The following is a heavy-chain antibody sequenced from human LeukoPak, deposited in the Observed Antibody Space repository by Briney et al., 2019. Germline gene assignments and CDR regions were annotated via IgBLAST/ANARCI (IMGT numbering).Heavy chain of an antibody. Sequence: SETLSPTCTVSGGSISSYYWSWIRQPAGKGLEWIGRIYTSGSTNYNPSLKSRVTMSVDTSKNQFSLKLSSVTAADTAVYYCARDIGYDYVWGSYGAGDYYYYGMDVWGQGTTVTVSS. J-gene: IGHJ6*02. CDR1: GGSISSYY. CDR2: IYTSGST. CDR3: ARDIGYDYVWGSYGAGDYYYYGMDV. D-gene: IGHD3-16*01. V-gene: IGHV4-4*07.